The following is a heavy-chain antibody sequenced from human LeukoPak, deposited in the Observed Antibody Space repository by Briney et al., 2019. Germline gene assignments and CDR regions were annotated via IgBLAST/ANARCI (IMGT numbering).Heavy chain of an antibody. V-gene: IGHV3-33*01. Sequence: GGSLRLSCAASGFTFSSYGMHWVRQAPGKGLEWVAVIWCDGSNKYYADSVKGRFTISRDNSKNMLYLQMNSLRAEDTAVYYCARVVVSLGSDYWGQGTLVTVSS. CDR1: GFTFSSYG. D-gene: IGHD3-16*01. CDR3: ARVVVSLGSDY. CDR2: IWCDGSNK. J-gene: IGHJ4*02.